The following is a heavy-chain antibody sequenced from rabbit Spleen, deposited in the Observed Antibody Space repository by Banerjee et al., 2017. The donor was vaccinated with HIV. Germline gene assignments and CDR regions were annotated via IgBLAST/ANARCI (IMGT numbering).Heavy chain of an antibody. CDR3: ARDLVAVIGWNFSL. CDR2: AYAGSSGST. Sequence: QQQLEESGGDLVKPEGSLTLTCTASGFSFSSGYDMCWVRQAPGKGLEWVACAYAGSSGSTYSATWAKGRFIMSRPSSTTVTLQMTSLTVADTATYLCARDLVAVIGWNFSLWGPGTLVTVS. CDR1: GFSFSSGYD. V-gene: IGHV1S45*01. D-gene: IGHD1-1*01. J-gene: IGHJ4*01.